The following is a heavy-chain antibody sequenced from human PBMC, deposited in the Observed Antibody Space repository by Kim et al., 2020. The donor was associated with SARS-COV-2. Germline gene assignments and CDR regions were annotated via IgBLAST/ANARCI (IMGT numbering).Heavy chain of an antibody. V-gene: IGHV3-30*18. CDR1: GFTFSSYG. CDR2: ISYDGSNK. CDR3: AKGEFRGYSYGSLDY. D-gene: IGHD5-18*01. J-gene: IGHJ4*01. Sequence: GGSLRLSCAASGFTFSSYGMHWVRQAPGKGLEWVAVISYDGSNKYYADSVKGRFTISRDNSKNTLYLQMNSLRAEDTAVYYCAKGEFRGYSYGSLDYWG.